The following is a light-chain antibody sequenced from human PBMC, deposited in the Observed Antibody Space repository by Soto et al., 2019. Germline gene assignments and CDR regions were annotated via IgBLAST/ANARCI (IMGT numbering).Light chain of an antibody. CDR1: QTISSW. CDR3: QQYNAYYS. CDR2: KAS. Sequence: IHMTHSPSTLSVSVGDRVTITFRASQTISSWLAWYQQKPGKAPKLLIYKASTLQSGVPSRFSGTGSGTEFTLTISSLQPEDFATYYCQQYNAYYSFGQGTKVDIK. J-gene: IGKJ2*03. V-gene: IGKV1-5*03.